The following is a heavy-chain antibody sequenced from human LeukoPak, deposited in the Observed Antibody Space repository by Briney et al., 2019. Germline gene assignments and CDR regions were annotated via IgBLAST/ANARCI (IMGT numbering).Heavy chain of an antibody. J-gene: IGHJ4*02. V-gene: IGHV3-21*01. CDR2: ISSNSSYI. Sequence: GGSLRLSCAGSGFTFSSHSLNWVRHAPGIGLEWFSSISSNSSYIYYAHSVKGRFTNTRDNAKNSLYLQMNSLSAEDTAGYYCARVGSGSYQKAIDYWGQGTLVTVSS. D-gene: IGHD3-10*01. CDR3: ARVGSGSYQKAIDY. CDR1: GFTFSSHS.